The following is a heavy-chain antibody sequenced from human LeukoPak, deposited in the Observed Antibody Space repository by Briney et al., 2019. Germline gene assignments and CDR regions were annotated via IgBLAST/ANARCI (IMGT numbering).Heavy chain of an antibody. V-gene: IGHV3-53*01. CDR1: GFTVSSNY. J-gene: IGHJ4*02. CDR2: IYSGGST. D-gene: IGHD4-17*01. Sequence: GGSLRLSCAASGFTVSSNYMSWVRRAPGKGLEWVSVIYSGGSTYYADSVKGRFTISRDNSKNTLYLQMNSLRAEDTAVYYCASPALYGDYEFDYWGQGTLVTVSS. CDR3: ASPALYGDYEFDY.